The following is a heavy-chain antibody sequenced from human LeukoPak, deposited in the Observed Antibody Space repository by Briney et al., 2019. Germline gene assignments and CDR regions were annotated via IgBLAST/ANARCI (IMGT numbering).Heavy chain of an antibody. CDR3: ARYANVEGYSYGP. CDR2: INHSGST. D-gene: IGHD5-18*01. V-gene: IGHV4-34*01. Sequence: PSETLSLTCAVYGGSFSGYYWSWIRQPPGKGLEWIGEINHSGSTNYNPSLKSRVTISVDTSKNQFSLKLSSVTAADTAVYYCARYANVEGYSYGPWGQGTLVTVSS. CDR1: GGSFSGYY. J-gene: IGHJ5*02.